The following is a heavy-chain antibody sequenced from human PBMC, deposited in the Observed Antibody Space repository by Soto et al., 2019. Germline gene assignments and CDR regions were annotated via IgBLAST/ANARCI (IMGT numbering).Heavy chain of an antibody. J-gene: IGHJ4*02. Sequence: PGGSLRLSCAASGFSFSDYAMSWVRQAPGKGLEWVSVISESGGSTHYADSVRGRFTVSRDNSKNSLSLRMNSLRDEDTAVYFRAKRSPYSSGWYSPIFDYWGQGALVTAPQ. D-gene: IGHD6-13*01. V-gene: IGHV3-23*01. CDR2: ISESGGST. CDR1: GFSFSDYA. CDR3: AKRSPYSSGWYSPIFDY.